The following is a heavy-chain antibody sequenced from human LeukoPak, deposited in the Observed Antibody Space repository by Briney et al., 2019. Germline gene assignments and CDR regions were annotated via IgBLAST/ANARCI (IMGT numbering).Heavy chain of an antibody. J-gene: IGHJ6*02. CDR3: ARKQLGDLSGLYYYGLDV. Sequence: GPVKVSCKASGYTFTNYYIHWVRQAPGQGLEWMGITNPSGGSTSYAQKFQGRVTMTRDTSTSTVYMELSSLRSEDTAVFYCARKQLGDLSGLYYYGLDVWGQGTTVTVSS. CDR1: GYTFTNYY. V-gene: IGHV1-46*01. D-gene: IGHD3-16*02. CDR2: TNPSGGST.